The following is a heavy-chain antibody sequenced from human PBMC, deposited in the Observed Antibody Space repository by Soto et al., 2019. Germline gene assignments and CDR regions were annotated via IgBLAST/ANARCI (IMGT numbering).Heavy chain of an antibody. D-gene: IGHD3-10*02. CDR1: GGSFSDYY. J-gene: IGHJ2*01. CDR3: ASDVPSRYFGL. V-gene: IGHV4-34*01. Sequence: QVRLQQWGAGLLKPSATLPLTCAVYGGSFSDYYWSWIRQPPGQGLEWIGEINHSGSTNYNPSLKSRVTISVDTSKNQFSLKLNSVTAADTAVYYCASDVPSRYFGLWGRGTPVSVSS. CDR2: INHSGST.